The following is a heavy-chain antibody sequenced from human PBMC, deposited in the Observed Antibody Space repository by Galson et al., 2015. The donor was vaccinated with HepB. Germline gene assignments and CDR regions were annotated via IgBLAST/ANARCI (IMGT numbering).Heavy chain of an antibody. Sequence: SVKVSCKASGGTFSSYAISWVRQAPGQGLEWMGRIIPILGIANYAQKFQGRVTITADKSTSTAYMELSSLRSEDTAVYYCARDHGSYHYYYYYGMDVWGQGTTVTVSS. CDR1: GGTFSSYA. D-gene: IGHD1-26*01. V-gene: IGHV1-69*04. CDR3: ARDHGSYHYYYYYGMDV. CDR2: IIPILGIA. J-gene: IGHJ6*02.